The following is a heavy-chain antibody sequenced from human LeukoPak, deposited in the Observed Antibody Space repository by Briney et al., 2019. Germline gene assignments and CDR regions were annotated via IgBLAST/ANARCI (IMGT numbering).Heavy chain of an antibody. J-gene: IGHJ4*02. V-gene: IGHV3-23*01. CDR1: GFTFSKYA. CDR3: ATDRGAMVRGVIYYFDF. Sequence: GGSLRLSCAASGFTFSKYAMGWVRQSPGKGMEWLSTITGSGSSTYYADSVKGRFTISRDNSKNTLYLQMDSLRAEDTALYYCATDRGAMVRGVIYYFDFWGQGSLVTVSS. CDR2: ITGSGSST. D-gene: IGHD3-10*01.